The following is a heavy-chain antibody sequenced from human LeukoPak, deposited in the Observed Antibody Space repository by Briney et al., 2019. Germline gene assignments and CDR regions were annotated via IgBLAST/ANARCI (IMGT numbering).Heavy chain of an antibody. CDR3: AACFNYYDSSGYPNFDY. CDR2: IVVGSGNT. D-gene: IGHD3-22*01. Sequence: GASVKVSCKASGFTFTSSAMQWVRQAHGQRLEWIGWIVVGSGNTNYAQKFQERVTITRDMSTSTAYMELSSLRSEDTAVYYCAACFNYYDSSGYPNFDYWGQGTLVTVSS. V-gene: IGHV1-58*02. J-gene: IGHJ4*02. CDR1: GFTFTSSA.